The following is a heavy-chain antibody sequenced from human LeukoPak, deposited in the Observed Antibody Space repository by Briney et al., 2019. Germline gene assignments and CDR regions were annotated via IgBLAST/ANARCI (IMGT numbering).Heavy chain of an antibody. CDR3: ARGGGGNQGYSSSSVPLDY. Sequence: ASVKVSCKASGYTFTSYYMHWVRQAPGQGLEWMGIINPSGGSTSYAQKFQGRVTMTRDTSTSTVYMELSSLRSEDTAVYYCARGGGGNQGYSSSSVPLDYWGQGTLVTVSS. D-gene: IGHD6-6*01. CDR1: GYTFTSYY. V-gene: IGHV1-46*01. J-gene: IGHJ4*02. CDR2: INPSGGST.